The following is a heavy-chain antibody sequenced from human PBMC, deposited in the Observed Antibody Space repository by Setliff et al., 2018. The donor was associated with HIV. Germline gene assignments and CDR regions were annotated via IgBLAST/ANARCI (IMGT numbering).Heavy chain of an antibody. Sequence: SETLSLTCAVYGGSFSGYSWTWIRQPPGKGLEWIGEIDHSGSTKYHASLKSRVTISIDTSKNQISLKLCSVTAADTAVYYCARGLNYYGSGSYLPLGYWGQGTLVTVSS. V-gene: IGHV4-34*01. J-gene: IGHJ4*02. CDR2: IDHSGST. CDR3: ARGLNYYGSGSYLPLGY. CDR1: GGSFSGYS. D-gene: IGHD3-10*01.